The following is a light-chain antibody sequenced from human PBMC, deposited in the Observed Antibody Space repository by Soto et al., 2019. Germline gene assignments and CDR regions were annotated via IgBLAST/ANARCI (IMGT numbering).Light chain of an antibody. CDR1: QSVSSSY. CDR2: GAS. J-gene: IGKJ2*01. Sequence: EIVLTQSPGTLSLSPGERATLSCRASQSVSSSYLAWYQQKPGQAPRLLIYGASSRATGIPDRFSGSGSGTEFTLTISRLEPEDFAVYYCQQYGSSPYTFGQGTKLAIK. CDR3: QQYGSSPYT. V-gene: IGKV3-20*01.